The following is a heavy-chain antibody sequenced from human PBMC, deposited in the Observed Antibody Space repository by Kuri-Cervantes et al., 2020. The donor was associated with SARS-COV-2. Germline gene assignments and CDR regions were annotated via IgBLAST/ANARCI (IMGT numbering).Heavy chain of an antibody. CDR3: AREAYYDFWSGYPLHFDY. CDR1: GFTFSSYG. J-gene: IGHJ4*02. D-gene: IGHD3-3*01. CDR2: IKQDGSEK. V-gene: IGHV3-7*01. Sequence: GESLKISCAASGFTFSSYGMHWVRQAPGKGLEWVANIKQDGSEKYYVDSVKGRFTISRDNAKNSLYLQMNSLRAEDTAVYYCAREAYYDFWSGYPLHFDYWGQGTLVTVSS.